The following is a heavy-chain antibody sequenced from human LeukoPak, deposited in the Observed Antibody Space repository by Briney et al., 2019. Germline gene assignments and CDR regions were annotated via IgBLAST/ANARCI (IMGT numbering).Heavy chain of an antibody. CDR2: ISYDGSNK. CDR3: ARESPNQSYDY. Sequence: GGSLRLSCAASGFTFSSYAMHWVRQAPGKGLEWVAVISYDGSNKYYADSVKGRFTISRDNSKNTLYLQMNSLRAEDTAVYYCARESPNQSYDYWGQGTLVTVSS. J-gene: IGHJ4*02. CDR1: GFTFSSYA. V-gene: IGHV3-30-3*01. D-gene: IGHD1-26*01.